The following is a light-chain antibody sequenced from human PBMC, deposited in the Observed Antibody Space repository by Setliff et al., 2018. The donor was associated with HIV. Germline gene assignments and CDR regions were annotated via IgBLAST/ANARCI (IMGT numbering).Light chain of an antibody. V-gene: IGLV2-8*01. CDR3: SSYAGSTNV. J-gene: IGLJ1*01. Sequence: ALPQPPSASGSPGQSVTISCTGTSSDVGGYDYVSWYQQHPGKAPKLMIYEVSQRPSGVPDRFTGSKSGNTASLTVSGLQPEDEADYYCSSYAGSTNVFGTGTKVTVL. CDR1: SSDVGGYDY. CDR2: EVS.